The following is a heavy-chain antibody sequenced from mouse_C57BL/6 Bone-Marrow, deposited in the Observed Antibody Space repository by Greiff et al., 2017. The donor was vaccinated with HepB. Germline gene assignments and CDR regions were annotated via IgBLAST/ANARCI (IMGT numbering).Heavy chain of an antibody. CDR3: ARWSPFYAMDY. J-gene: IGHJ4*01. V-gene: IGHV1-52*01. CDR2: IDPSDSET. Sequence: VQLQQPGAELVRPGSSVKLSCKASGYTFTSYWMHWVKQRPIQGLEWIGNIDPSDSETHYNQKFKDKATLTVDKSSSTAYMQLSSLTSEYSAVYYCARWSPFYAMDYWGQGTSVTVSS. CDR1: GYTFTSYW.